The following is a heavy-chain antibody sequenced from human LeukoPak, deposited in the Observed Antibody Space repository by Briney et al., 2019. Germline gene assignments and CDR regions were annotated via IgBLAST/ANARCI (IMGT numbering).Heavy chain of an antibody. CDR2: INHSGST. CDR1: GGSFSGYY. D-gene: IGHD6-19*01. J-gene: IGHJ5*02. V-gene: IGHV4-34*01. CDR3: ARDIVDSSGWYGNWFDP. Sequence: SETLSLTCAVYGGSFSGYYWSWIRQPPGKGLEWIGEINHSGSTNYNPSLKSRVTISVDTSKNQFSLKLSSVTAADTAVYYCARDIVDSSGWYGNWFDPWGQGTLVTVSS.